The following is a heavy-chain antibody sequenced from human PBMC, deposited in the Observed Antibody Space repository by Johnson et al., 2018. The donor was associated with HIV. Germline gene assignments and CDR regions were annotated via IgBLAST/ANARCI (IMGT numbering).Heavy chain of an antibody. J-gene: IGHJ3*02. D-gene: IGHD1-1*01. CDR3: ARHQLLVHDVFNI. CDR1: GFTFSSYG. CDR2: ISYDGSNK. V-gene: IGHV3-30*03. Sequence: QVQLVESGGGVVQPGRSLRLSCAASGFTFSSYGMHWVRQAPGKGLEWVAVISYDGSNKYYADSVKGRFTISRDNSKNTLYLQMNSLRADDTAVYYCARHQLLVHDVFNIWGQGTVVIVSS.